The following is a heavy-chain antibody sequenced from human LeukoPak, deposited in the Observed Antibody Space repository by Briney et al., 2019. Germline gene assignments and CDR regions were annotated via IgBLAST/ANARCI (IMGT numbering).Heavy chain of an antibody. CDR2: IWYDGSNK. J-gene: IGHJ4*02. CDR3: ARDFVAYDSSGYPPFVDY. Sequence: GGSLRLSCAASGFTFSSYGMHWVRQAPGKGLEWVAVIWYDGSNKYYADSVKGRFTISRDNPKNTLFLQMNSLRAEDTAVYYCARDFVAYDSSGYPPFVDYWGQGTLVTVSS. V-gene: IGHV3-33*01. D-gene: IGHD3-22*01. CDR1: GFTFSSYG.